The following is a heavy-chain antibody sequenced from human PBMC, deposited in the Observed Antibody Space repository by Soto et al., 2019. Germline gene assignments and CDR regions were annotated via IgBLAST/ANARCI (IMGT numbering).Heavy chain of an antibody. CDR1: GDSISTADYY. D-gene: IGHD6-6*01. CDR3: ARGIYSTSSFFDS. V-gene: IGHV4-30-4*01. J-gene: IGHJ4*02. CDR2: IYYSGNT. Sequence: SETLSLTCTVSGDSISTADYYWNWIRQPPGKGLEWIGYIYYSGNTYYIPSLKSRVTISVDTSKNQISLKLNSVTAADTAVYYCARGIYSTSSFFDSWGQGTIVTV.